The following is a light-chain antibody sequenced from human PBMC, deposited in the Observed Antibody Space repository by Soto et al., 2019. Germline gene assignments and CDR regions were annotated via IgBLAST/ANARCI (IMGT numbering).Light chain of an antibody. CDR3: QQYGSLSWT. J-gene: IGKJ1*01. CDR2: GAS. CDR1: RSVSSSY. V-gene: IGKV3-20*01. Sequence: IVLTQSPDTLSLSPGERATLYCRASRSVSSSYLAWYQHKAGQAPRLLISGASNRATDIPDRFSGSESGTDFTLTISRLEPEDFAVYHCQQYGSLSWTFGQGTKVEIK.